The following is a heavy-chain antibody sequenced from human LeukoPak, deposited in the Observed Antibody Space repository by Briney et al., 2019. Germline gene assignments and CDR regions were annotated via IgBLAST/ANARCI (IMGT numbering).Heavy chain of an antibody. Sequence: ASVKVSCKASGYAFTSYGISWVRQAPGQGLEWMGWISAYNGNTNYAQKLQGRVTITTDTSTSTAYMELRSLRSDDTAVYYCARWFSTIFGGVKAFDYGGKGPLVPVSS. CDR1: GYAFTSYG. D-gene: IGHD3-3*01. J-gene: IGHJ4*02. V-gene: IGHV1-18*01. CDR3: ARWFSTIFGGVKAFDY. CDR2: ISAYNGNT.